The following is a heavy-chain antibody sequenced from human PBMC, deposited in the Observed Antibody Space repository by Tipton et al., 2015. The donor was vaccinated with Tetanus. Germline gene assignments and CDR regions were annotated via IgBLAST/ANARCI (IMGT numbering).Heavy chain of an antibody. V-gene: IGHV3-33*01. CDR3: AREADCSGGSCFSGDFDN. J-gene: IGHJ4*02. CDR2: SWYDGADK. D-gene: IGHD2-15*01. CDR1: GFIFSSYG. Sequence: CAASGFIFSSYGIHWVRQAPGKGLEWVAVSWYDGADKYYADSVKGRFTISRDNSKNTLYLQMNSLRAEDTAVYYCAREADCSGGSCFSGDFDNWGQGTQVTVSS.